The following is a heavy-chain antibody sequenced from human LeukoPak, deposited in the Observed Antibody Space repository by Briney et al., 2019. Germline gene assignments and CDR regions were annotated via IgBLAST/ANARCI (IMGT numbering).Heavy chain of an antibody. Sequence: ASVILSCKGSGYTFNNYYMHWVRQAPGQGLEWMGIINPNGSATNYAQKFQGRVTMTRDTSTTIVYMELSSVRSEDTAVYYCVRERKEFGCCSYFFDYWGQGTPVTVYS. CDR2: INPNGSAT. CDR1: GYTFNNYY. V-gene: IGHV1-46*02. CDR3: VRERKEFGCCSYFFDY. D-gene: IGHD2-15*01. J-gene: IGHJ4*01.